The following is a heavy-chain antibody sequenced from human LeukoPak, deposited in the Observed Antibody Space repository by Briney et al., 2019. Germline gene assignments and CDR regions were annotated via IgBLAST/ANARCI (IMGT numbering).Heavy chain of an antibody. CDR2: IITYNGNT. V-gene: IGHV1-18*01. Sequence: ASVKVSCKASGYTFTSYGISRVRQAPGQGLEYIGWIITYNGNTNYAQKLSSRVTMTTDKSTSTAYMELRSLRFDDTAVYYCERDVQLAKARYYYGMDVWGQGTTVTVSS. CDR3: ERDVQLAKARYYYGMDV. J-gene: IGHJ6*02. D-gene: IGHD6-13*01. CDR1: GYTFTSYG.